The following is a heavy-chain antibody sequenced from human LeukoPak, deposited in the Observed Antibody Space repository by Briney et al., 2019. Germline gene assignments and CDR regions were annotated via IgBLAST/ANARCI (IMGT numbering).Heavy chain of an antibody. D-gene: IGHD2-15*01. CDR2: INPNNGGT. Sequence: ASVKVSCKASGYTLSDYYLHWVRQAPGQGLEWMAWINPNNGGTNYAQNFQGRVTVTRDTSISTTYMELNHLRSDDTAVYYCARDRVRILDYWGQGTLVTVSS. J-gene: IGHJ4*02. V-gene: IGHV1-2*02. CDR3: ARDRVRILDY. CDR1: GYTLSDYY.